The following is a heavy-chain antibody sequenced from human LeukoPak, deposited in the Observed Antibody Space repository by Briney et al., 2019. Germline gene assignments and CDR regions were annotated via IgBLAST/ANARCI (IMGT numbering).Heavy chain of an antibody. D-gene: IGHD6-19*01. CDR3: ARDREWLVENDY. J-gene: IGHJ4*02. CDR2: ISYDGSNK. Sequence: GGSLRLSCAASGFDFSSYVMHWVRQAPGKGLEWVAVISYDGSNKYYADSVKGRFTISRDNSKNTLYLQMNSLRAEDTAVYYCARDREWLVENDYWGQGTLVTVSS. CDR1: GFDFSSYV. V-gene: IGHV3-30-3*01.